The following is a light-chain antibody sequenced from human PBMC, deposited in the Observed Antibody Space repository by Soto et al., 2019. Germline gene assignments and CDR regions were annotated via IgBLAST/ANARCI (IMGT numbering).Light chain of an antibody. Sequence: EIVLTQSPATLSLSPGERATLSCRASQSVSSYLAWYQQKPGQAPRLLIYDASNRATGIPARFSGSWSGTAFTLTISSLEPEDFAVYYCQQRSNWPTFGGGTKVEIK. CDR3: QQRSNWPT. J-gene: IGKJ4*01. CDR2: DAS. V-gene: IGKV3-11*01. CDR1: QSVSSY.